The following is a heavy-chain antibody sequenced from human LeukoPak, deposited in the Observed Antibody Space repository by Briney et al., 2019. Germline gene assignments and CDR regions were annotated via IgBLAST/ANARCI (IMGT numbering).Heavy chain of an antibody. CDR2: ISCRSGNT. J-gene: IGHJ4*02. CDR1: GFIFSNYA. V-gene: IGHV3-23*01. CDR3: AKWGDYDGLTGYYVSDF. Sequence: GGSLRLSCAASGFIFSNYAMYWVRQAPGKGLEWVSAISCRSGNTYYTDSVKGRFTLSRDSSKNTLYLQMNSLRADDTAVYYCAKWGDYDGLTGYYVSDFWGQGTLVTVSS. D-gene: IGHD3-9*01.